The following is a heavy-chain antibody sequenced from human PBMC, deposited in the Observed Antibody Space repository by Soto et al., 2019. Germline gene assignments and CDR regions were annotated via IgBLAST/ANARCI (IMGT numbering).Heavy chain of an antibody. J-gene: IGHJ5*02. Sequence: PSETLSLTCAVSGGSISSSNWWSWVRQPPGKGLEWIGEIYHSGSTNYNPSLKSRVTISVDKSKNQFSLKLSSVTAADTAVYYCASVNYDILTGSPHNWFDPWGQGTLVTVSS. D-gene: IGHD3-9*01. CDR3: ASVNYDILTGSPHNWFDP. V-gene: IGHV4-4*02. CDR2: IYHSGST. CDR1: GGSISSSNW.